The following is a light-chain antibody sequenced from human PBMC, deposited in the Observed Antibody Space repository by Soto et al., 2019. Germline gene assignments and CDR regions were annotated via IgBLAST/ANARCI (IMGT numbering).Light chain of an antibody. Sequence: DIVMTQSPDSLAVSLGERATINCKSSQTVLHSSNNRNPLAWYQQKPGQPPKLLIYWASTRESGVPDRFSSSRSGTDFTLTISSLQAEDVAVYYCQQCYSIPYTFGQGTKLEIK. CDR3: QQCYSIPYT. J-gene: IGKJ2*01. CDR1: QTVLHSSNNRNP. CDR2: WAS. V-gene: IGKV4-1*01.